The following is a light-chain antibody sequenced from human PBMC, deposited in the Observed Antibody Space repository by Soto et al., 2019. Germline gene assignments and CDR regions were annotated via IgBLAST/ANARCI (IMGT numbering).Light chain of an antibody. CDR1: SSDVGGYDY. J-gene: IGLJ2*01. CDR3: QVWHSSTVV. V-gene: IGLV2-14*01. Sequence: QSVLTQPASVSGSPGQSITISCTGTSSDVGGYDYVSWYQQHPGKAPKLIIYEVANGPSGISPRFSGSKSGNTATLTIGRAQAGDEAHYYCQVWHSSTVVFGGGTKVTVL. CDR2: EVA.